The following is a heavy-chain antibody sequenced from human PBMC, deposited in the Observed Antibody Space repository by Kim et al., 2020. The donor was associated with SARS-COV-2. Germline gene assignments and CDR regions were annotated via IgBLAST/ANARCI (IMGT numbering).Heavy chain of an antibody. CDR3: AKDKTGYDILTGYFPFDY. CDR2: ISGSGGNT. D-gene: IGHD3-9*01. CDR1: GFTFSTYA. V-gene: IGHV3-23*01. Sequence: GGSLRLSCAASGFTFSTYAMSWVRQAPGKGLEWVSAISGSGGNTYYADSVKGRFTISRDNSKNTLYLQMNSLRAEDTAVYYCAKDKTGYDILTGYFPFDYWGQRTLVTVSS. J-gene: IGHJ4*02.